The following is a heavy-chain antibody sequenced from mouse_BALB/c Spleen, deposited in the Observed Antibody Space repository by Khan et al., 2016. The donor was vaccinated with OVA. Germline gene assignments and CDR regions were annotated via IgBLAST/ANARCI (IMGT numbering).Heavy chain of an antibody. D-gene: IGHD2-14*01. J-gene: IGHJ4*01. V-gene: IGHV2-6-4*01. CDR2: KRGYGST. CDR1: GYSFSSYY. CDR3: ARAYYRYDGYDDMDY. Sequence: QVQLKQSGPGLVAPSQTLSITCTVSGYSFSSYYVHWFRQPPAKNLLWLGMKRGYGSTNTNSALKSRLSISKDNSKSQVFLKMNSVQTDDTATYYCARAYYRYDGYDDMDYWGQGTSVTVSS.